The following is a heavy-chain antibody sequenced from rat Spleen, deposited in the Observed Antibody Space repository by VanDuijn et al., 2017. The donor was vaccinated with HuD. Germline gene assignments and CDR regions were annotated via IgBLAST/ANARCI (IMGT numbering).Heavy chain of an antibody. CDR2: ITPGGGST. J-gene: IGHJ2*01. V-gene: IGHV5S13*01. CDR3: TRDEDYSSYIY. CDR1: GFTFSNFG. Sequence: EVQLVESDGGLVQPGRSLKLSCAASGFTFSNFGFVWVRQAPTKGLEWVASITPGGGSTYYPDSVKGRFTISRDSAKTTLYRQMNSLRSEDTATYYCTRDEDYSSYIYWGQGVMVTVSS. D-gene: IGHD1-2*01.